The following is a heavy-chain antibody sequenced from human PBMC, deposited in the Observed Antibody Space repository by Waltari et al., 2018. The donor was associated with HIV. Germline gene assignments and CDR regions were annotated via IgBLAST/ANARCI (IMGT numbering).Heavy chain of an antibody. Sequence: QVQLQESGPGLVKPSETLSLTCAVPGYSISSGYYWGWIRQPPGQGLEWIGSIYHSGGTYYNPSLRSRVTISVDTSKNQFSLKLSSVTAADTAVYYCARDFQRGIVVVPAALHWFDPWGQGTLVTVSS. V-gene: IGHV4-38-2*02. CDR3: ARDFQRGIVVVPAALHWFDP. CDR2: IYHSGGT. J-gene: IGHJ5*02. D-gene: IGHD2-2*01. CDR1: GYSISSGYY.